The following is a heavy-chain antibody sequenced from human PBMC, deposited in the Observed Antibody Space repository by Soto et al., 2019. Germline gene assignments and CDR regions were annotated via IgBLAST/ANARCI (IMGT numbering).Heavy chain of an antibody. Sequence: EVQLVESGGGLVQPGGSLRLSCAASGFTFSSYWMSWVRQAPGKGLEWVANIKQDGSEKYYVDSVKGRFTISRDNAKNSLYLQMNSLRADDTAVYYCARDGGATVYDAFDIWGQGTMVTVSS. V-gene: IGHV3-7*01. CDR3: ARDGGATVYDAFDI. D-gene: IGHD4-17*01. CDR2: IKQDGSEK. CDR1: GFTFSSYW. J-gene: IGHJ3*02.